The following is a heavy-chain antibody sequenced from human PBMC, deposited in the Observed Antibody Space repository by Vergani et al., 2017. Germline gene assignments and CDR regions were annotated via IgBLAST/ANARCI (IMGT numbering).Heavy chain of an antibody. CDR2: FKSNTDDGTT. D-gene: IGHD3-22*01. CDR1: GFTFSNTW. J-gene: IGHJ3*01. V-gene: IGHV3-15*01. CDR3: TTSRHMIPGAFDF. Sequence: EVQLVESGGGLVKPGKSLRLSCAASGFTFSNTWMNWVRQAPGKGLEWVGRFKSNTDDGTTDYAAPVKGRFTISRDDSKNTLYLQMNSLNTEDTAMYYCTTSRHMIPGAFDFWGQGTMVTVSS.